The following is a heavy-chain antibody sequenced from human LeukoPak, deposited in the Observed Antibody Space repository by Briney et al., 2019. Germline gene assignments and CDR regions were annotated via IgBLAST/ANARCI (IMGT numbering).Heavy chain of an antibody. CDR2: ISYDGSNK. J-gene: IGHJ6*02. CDR3: ARSSTITIFGVVPPSYYYGMDV. Sequence: PGGSLRLSCAASGFTFSSYAMHWVRQAPVKALEWVAVISYDGSNKYYADSVKGRFTISRDNSKNTLYLQMNSMRAEDTAVYYCARSSTITIFGVVPPSYYYGMDVWGQGTTVTVSS. D-gene: IGHD3-3*01. V-gene: IGHV3-30-3*01. CDR1: GFTFSSYA.